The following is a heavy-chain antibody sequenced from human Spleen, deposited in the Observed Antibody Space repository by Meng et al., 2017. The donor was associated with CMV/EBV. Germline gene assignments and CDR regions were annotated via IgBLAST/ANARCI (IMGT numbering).Heavy chain of an antibody. CDR1: GFTFSSYG. CDR2: VRHDESDK. CDR3: AKDSSSWYGAFDI. D-gene: IGHD6-13*01. Sequence: GGSLRLSCAASGFTFSSYGIHWVRQAPGKGLEWVAFVRHDESDKYYADSVKGRFTISRDNSKNTVYLQMNSLRAEDTAVYNCAKDSSSWYGAFDIWGQGTMVTVSS. J-gene: IGHJ3*02. V-gene: IGHV3-30*02.